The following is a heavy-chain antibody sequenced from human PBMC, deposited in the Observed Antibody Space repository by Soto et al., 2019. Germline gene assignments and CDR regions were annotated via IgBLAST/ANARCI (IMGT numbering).Heavy chain of an antibody. CDR3: ARGKLGYCSSTSCYPPYYGMDV. D-gene: IGHD2-2*01. J-gene: IGHJ6*02. Sequence: SETLSLTCTVSGGSISSGGYYWCWIREHPGKGLEWIGCIYYSGSTYYNPSLKSRVTISVDTSKNQFSLKLSSVTAADTAVYYCARGKLGYCSSTSCYPPYYGMDVWGQGTTVTVSS. V-gene: IGHV4-31*03. CDR1: GGSISSGGYY. CDR2: IYYSGST.